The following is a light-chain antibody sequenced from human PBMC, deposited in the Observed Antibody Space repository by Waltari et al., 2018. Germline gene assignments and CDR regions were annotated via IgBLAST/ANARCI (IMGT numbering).Light chain of an antibody. CDR1: LSILHSSENKNQ. V-gene: IGKV4-1*01. CDR2: GAS. Sequence: DIVLTQSPDSLSVFLGGRATINCKSTLSILHSSENKNQLGWYQQKSGQSPKLLIYGASTRESGVPDRFSGSGSGTDFTLTISSLQTEDVAVYYCQQYYSTPFTFGPGTKVDIK. CDR3: QQYYSTPFT. J-gene: IGKJ3*01.